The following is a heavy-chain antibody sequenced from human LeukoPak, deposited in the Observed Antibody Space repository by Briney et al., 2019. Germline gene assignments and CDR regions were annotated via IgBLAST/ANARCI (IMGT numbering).Heavy chain of an antibody. J-gene: IGHJ3*02. CDR3: ARDPGYSGSYIAGAFDI. D-gene: IGHD1-26*01. Sequence: ASVKVSSKASGYTFTSYYMHWVRQAPGQGLEWMGIINPSGGSTSYAQKFQGRVTMTRDTSTSTVYMELSSLRSEDTAVYYCARDPGYSGSYIAGAFDIWGQGTMVTVSS. V-gene: IGHV1-46*01. CDR1: GYTFTSYY. CDR2: INPSGGST.